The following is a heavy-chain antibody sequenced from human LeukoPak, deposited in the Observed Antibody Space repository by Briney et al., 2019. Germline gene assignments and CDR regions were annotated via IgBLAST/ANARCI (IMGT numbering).Heavy chain of an antibody. CDR3: ARMGAIAGASANVDF. J-gene: IGHJ4*02. V-gene: IGHV4-59*01. Sequence: KPSETLSLTCTVSGGSISSYWWSWIRQPPGKGLEWIGYIYNTGEITDYSPSLRSRVIMSVDTSKNQFSLRLSSVTTADTAVYYCARMGAIAGASANVDFWGQGTLVTVSS. CDR2: IYNTGEIT. CDR1: GGSISSYW. D-gene: IGHD4/OR15-4a*01.